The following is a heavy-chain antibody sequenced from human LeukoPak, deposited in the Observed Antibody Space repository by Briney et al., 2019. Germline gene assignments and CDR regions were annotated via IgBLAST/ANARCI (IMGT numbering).Heavy chain of an antibody. CDR1: GYSFTSYW. V-gene: IGHV5-51*01. J-gene: IGHJ3*02. D-gene: IGHD2-2*01. CDR3: ARRRYCSSTSCSHSRDAFDI. Sequence: GESLKISCKGSGYSFTSYWIGWVRQMPGKGLEWMGIIYPGDSDTRYSPSFQGQVTISADKSISTAYLQWSSLKASDTAMYYCARRRYCSSTSCSHSRDAFDIWGQGTMVTVSS. CDR2: IYPGDSDT.